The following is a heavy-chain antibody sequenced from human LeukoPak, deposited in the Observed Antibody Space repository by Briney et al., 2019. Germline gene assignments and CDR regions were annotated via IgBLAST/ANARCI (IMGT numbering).Heavy chain of an antibody. D-gene: IGHD2-2*01. V-gene: IGHV3-7*03. Sequence: GGSLRLSCATSGFTFSRFWMAWVRQAPGKGLEWVANIKQDGSEKNYADSVKGRFTISRDNAKSSLYLQMNSLRGEDTAVYYCASQPAAADIDYWGQGTLVTVSS. CDR1: GFTFSRFW. CDR3: ASQPAAADIDY. CDR2: IKQDGSEK. J-gene: IGHJ4*02.